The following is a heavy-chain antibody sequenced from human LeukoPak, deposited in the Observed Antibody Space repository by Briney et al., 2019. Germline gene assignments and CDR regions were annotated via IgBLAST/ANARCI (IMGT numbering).Heavy chain of an antibody. J-gene: IGHJ4*02. CDR3: ARAGYYDSSGYSYDY. CDR2: IIPIFGTA. Sequence: GASVKVSCKASGGTFSSYAISWVRQAPGQGLEWMGGIIPIFGTANYAQKFQGRVTITTDESTSTAYMELSSLRSEDTAVYYCARAGYYDSSGYSYDYWGRGTLVTVSS. V-gene: IGHV1-69*05. CDR1: GGTFSSYA. D-gene: IGHD3-22*01.